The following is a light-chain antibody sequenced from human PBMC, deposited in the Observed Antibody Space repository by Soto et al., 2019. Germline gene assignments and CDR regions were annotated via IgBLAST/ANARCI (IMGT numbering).Light chain of an antibody. CDR1: TGAVTSGHF. CDR3: LLFYGDGLAI. CDR2: GAD. J-gene: IGLJ2*01. V-gene: IGLV7-43*01. Sequence: QAVVTQEPSLTVSPGGTVTLTCASSTGAVTSGHFPSWFRQKPGQTPTSLIFGADKKHSWTPARFSGYLLGGKAALILSNVPPEDEADYYCLLFYGDGLAIFGVGTQVTVL.